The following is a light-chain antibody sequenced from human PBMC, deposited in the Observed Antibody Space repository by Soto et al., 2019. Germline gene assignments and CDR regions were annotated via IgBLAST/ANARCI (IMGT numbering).Light chain of an antibody. CDR2: EVS. CDR3: SSYTSSSTHVV. CDR1: SSDVGSYNR. Sequence: QSALTQPPSVSASPGQSVTISCTGTSSDVGSYNRVSWYQQPPGTAPKLMIYEVSNRPSGVPDRFSGSKSGNTASLTISGLQAEDEADYYCSSYTSSSTHVVFGGGTKLTVL. V-gene: IGLV2-18*02. J-gene: IGLJ2*01.